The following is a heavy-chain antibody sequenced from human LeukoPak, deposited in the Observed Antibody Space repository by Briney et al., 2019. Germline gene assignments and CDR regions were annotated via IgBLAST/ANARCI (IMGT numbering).Heavy chain of an antibody. V-gene: IGHV3-66*04. CDR2: IYSGGST. CDR3: ASHEGAYDAFDI. Sequence: GGSLRLSCAASGFTFRRLAMTWVRQAPGKGLEWVSVIYSGGSTYYADSVKGRFTISRDNSKNTLYLQMNSLRAEDTAVYYCASHEGAYDAFDIWGQGTMVTVSS. CDR1: GFTFRRLA. J-gene: IGHJ3*02.